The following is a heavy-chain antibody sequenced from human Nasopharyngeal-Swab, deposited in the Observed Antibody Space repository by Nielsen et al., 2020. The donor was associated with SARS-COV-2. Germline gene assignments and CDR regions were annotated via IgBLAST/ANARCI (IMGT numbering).Heavy chain of an antibody. CDR2: IGSSGGAT. Sequence: WIRQPPGKGLEWVSYIGSSGGATYYADSVKGRFTISRDNAKKSLYLQMNSLRAEDTALYYCAKVDYDSSGYDYWGQGTLVTVSS. D-gene: IGHD3-22*01. J-gene: IGHJ4*02. V-gene: IGHV3-11*01. CDR3: AKVDYDSSGYDY.